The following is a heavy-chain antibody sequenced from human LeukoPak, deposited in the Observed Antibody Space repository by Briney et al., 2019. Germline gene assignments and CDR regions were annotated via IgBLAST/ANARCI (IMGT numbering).Heavy chain of an antibody. V-gene: IGHV4-59*11. CDR1: AVSISRHF. J-gene: IGHJ4*01. CDR2: VFSSGST. CDR3: AREYDY. Sequence: EPSETLSLTCNFSAVSISRHFWSWIRQTPKKGLEWLGYVFSSGSTNYNPSLKSRITMSLDTSEHQFSLTLNSVTAADTAVYYCAREYDYWSLGTLVTVSS.